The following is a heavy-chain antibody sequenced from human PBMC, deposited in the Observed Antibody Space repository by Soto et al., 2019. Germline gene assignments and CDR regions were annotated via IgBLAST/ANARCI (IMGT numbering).Heavy chain of an antibody. J-gene: IGHJ4*02. Sequence: KPSETLSLTCTVSGGSVSSGSYYWSWIRQPPGKGLEWIGYIYYSGSTNYNPSLKSRVTISVDTSKNQFSLKLSSVTAADTAVYYCARSDGGIAAAGTDFDYWGQGTLVTVSS. CDR1: GGSVSSGSYY. CDR3: ARSDGGIAAAGTDFDY. CDR2: IYYSGST. D-gene: IGHD6-13*01. V-gene: IGHV4-61*01.